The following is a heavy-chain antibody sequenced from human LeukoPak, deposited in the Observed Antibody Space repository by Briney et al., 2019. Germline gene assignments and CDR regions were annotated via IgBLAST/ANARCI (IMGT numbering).Heavy chain of an antibody. J-gene: IGHJ5*02. V-gene: IGHV3-23*01. Sequence: GGSLRLSCAASEPTFSTYSMSWVRQAPGKGLEWVSAISGSGGSTYYADSVKGRFTISRDNSKNTLYLQMNSLRAEDTAVYYCAKFVTAAGTFDPWGQGTLVTVSS. CDR3: AKFVTAAGTFDP. CDR1: EPTFSTYS. CDR2: ISGSGGST. D-gene: IGHD6-13*01.